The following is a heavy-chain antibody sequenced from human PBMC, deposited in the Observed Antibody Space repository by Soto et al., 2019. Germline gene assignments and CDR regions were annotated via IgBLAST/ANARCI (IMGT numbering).Heavy chain of an antibody. Sequence: PGGSLRLSCAASGFTFSSYSMNWVRQAPGKGLEWVSYISSSSSTIYYADSVKGRFTISRDNAKNSLYLQMNSLRAEDTAVYYWGRDRGSSSWPDAFDIWGQGTMVT. D-gene: IGHD6-13*01. V-gene: IGHV3-48*01. J-gene: IGHJ3*02. CDR2: ISSSSSTI. CDR1: GFTFSSYS. CDR3: GRDRGSSSWPDAFDI.